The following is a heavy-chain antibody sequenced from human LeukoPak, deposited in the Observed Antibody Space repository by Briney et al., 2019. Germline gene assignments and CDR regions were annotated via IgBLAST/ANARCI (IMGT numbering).Heavy chain of an antibody. V-gene: IGHV3-30-3*01. CDR1: GFTFNNYA. D-gene: IGHD6-19*01. J-gene: IGHJ6*02. CDR3: ARDAGNSGYGMDV. CDR2: ISYDGTNK. Sequence: GGSLRLSCAASGFTFNNYAMHWVRQAPGKGLEWLTFISYDGTNKYYADSVKGRFTISRDSAKNSLYLQMSSLRDEDTAVYYCARDAGNSGYGMDVWGQGTTVTVSS.